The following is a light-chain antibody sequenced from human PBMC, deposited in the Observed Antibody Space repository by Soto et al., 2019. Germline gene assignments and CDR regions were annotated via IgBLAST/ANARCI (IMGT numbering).Light chain of an antibody. J-gene: IGKJ5*01. CDR1: QSVSSY. Sequence: EVLLTLSPGARCLPPGERATLSCRASQSVSSYLAWYQQKPGQAPRLLIYGASGRATGIPDRFSGSGSRTDFTLIITRLEPEDFAVYYCQQYSKWPITFGQGTRLEI. CDR2: GAS. CDR3: QQYSKWPIT. V-gene: IGKV3-11*01.